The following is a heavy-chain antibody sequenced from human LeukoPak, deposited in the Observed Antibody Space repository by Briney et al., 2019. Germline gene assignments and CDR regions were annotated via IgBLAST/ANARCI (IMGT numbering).Heavy chain of an antibody. CDR1: GFTFSNYW. CDR2: INSDGSTT. Sequence: GGSLRLSCAASGFTFSNYWMNWVRQAPGKGLVWVSRINSDGSTTSYADSVKGRFTISRDNAKNTLYLQMDSLRAEDTAVYYCTRGKWELLPFDCWGQGTLVTVSS. CDR3: TRGKWELLPFDC. J-gene: IGHJ4*02. V-gene: IGHV3-74*01. D-gene: IGHD1-26*01.